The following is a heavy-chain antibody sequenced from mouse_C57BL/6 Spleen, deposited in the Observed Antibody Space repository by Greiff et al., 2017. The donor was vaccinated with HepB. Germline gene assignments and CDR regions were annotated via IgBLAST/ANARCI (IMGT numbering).Heavy chain of an antibody. CDR1: GYTLTSYW. CDR2: IDPSDSYT. J-gene: IGHJ2*01. CDR3: ARQDYYGSSYGRVDY. V-gene: IGHV1-50*01. Sequence: QVQLQQPGAELVKPGASVKLSCKASGYTLTSYWMQWVKQRPGQGLEWIGEIDPSDSYTNYNQKFKGKATLTVDTSSSTAYMQLSSLTSEDSAVYYCARQDYYGSSYGRVDYWGQGTTLTVSS. D-gene: IGHD1-1*01.